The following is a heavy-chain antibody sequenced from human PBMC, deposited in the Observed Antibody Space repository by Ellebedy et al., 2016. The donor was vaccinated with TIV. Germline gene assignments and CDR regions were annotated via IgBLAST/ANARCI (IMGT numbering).Heavy chain of an antibody. CDR3: ARDRYSLR. D-gene: IGHD2-15*01. J-gene: IGHJ1*01. V-gene: IGHV4-59*01. CDR2: IYYSGST. Sequence: SETLSLTCTVSGGSISSYYWSWIRQPPGKGLEWIGYIYYSGSTNYNPSLKSRVTISVDTSKNQFSLKLSSVTAADTAVYYCARDRYSLRWGQGTLVTVSS. CDR1: GGSISSYY.